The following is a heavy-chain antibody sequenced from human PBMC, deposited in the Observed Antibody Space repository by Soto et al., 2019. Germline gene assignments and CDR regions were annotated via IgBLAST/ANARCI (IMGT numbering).Heavy chain of an antibody. V-gene: IGHV3-49*03. D-gene: IGHD3-16*01. CDR2: IRSKAYGGTT. CDR1: GFTFGDYA. CDR3: TRAVSGYYYYYYMDV. J-gene: IGHJ6*03. Sequence: GGSLRLSCTASGFTFGDYAMSWFRQAPGKGLEWVGFIRSKAYGGTTEYAASVKGRFTISRDDSKSIAYLQMNSLKTEDTAVYYCTRAVSGYYYYYYMDVWGKGTTVTAP.